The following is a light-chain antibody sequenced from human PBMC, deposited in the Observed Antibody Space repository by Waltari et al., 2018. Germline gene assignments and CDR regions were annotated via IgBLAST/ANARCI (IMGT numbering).Light chain of an antibody. J-gene: IGLJ2*01. CDR2: DVN. CDR1: SRKVGGYTL. CDR3: CSYAGDSTLI. Sequence: QSALTQPASVSGSPGQSITISCTGTSRKVGGYTLVSWYQQHPGKAPQLIIYDVNKWPSGISHRFSGSKSGNTASLTISGLQADDESDYYCCSYAGDSTLIFGGGTKLTVL. V-gene: IGLV2-23*02.